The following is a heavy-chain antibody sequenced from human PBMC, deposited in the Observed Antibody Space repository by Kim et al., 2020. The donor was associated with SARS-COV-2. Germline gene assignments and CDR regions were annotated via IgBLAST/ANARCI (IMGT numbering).Heavy chain of an antibody. CDR1: GLTFSKCD. V-gene: IGHV3-21*01. Sequence: GGSLRLSCAASGLTFSKCDMNWVRQAPGKGLEWVSYISRSGSHIYYADSVKGRFTISRDNAKNSLYLQMDSLGAEDTAVYYCTRGYGELARWSGMDVWGQGTTVSVS. D-gene: IGHD6-13*01. J-gene: IGHJ6*02. CDR3: TRGYGELARWSGMDV. CDR2: ISRSGSHI.